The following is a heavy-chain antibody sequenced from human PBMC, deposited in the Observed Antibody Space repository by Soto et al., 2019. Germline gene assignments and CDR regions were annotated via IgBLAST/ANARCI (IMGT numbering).Heavy chain of an antibody. CDR3: ARGLSGRRYCSSTSCYVSPAPSGNWFDP. CDR2: IYHSGST. V-gene: IGHV4-4*02. Sequence: SETLSLTCAVSSGSISSSNWLSWVRQPPGKGLEWIGEIYHSGSTNYNPSLKSRVTISVDTSKNQFSLKLSSVTAADTAVYYCARGLSGRRYCSSTSCYVSPAPSGNWFDPWGQGTLVTVSS. J-gene: IGHJ5*02. D-gene: IGHD2-2*01. CDR1: SGSISSSNW.